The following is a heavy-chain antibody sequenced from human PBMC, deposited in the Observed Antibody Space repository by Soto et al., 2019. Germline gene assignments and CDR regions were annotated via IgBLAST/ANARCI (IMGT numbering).Heavy chain of an antibody. Sequence: VGSLRLSGAVSGFTFSLFGMHWVRQAPGKGLEWVAFISYEGRNKYYADSVKGRFTISRDNSKNTLSLQMDSLRPEDTAVYYCAKGRDSTLLRWQYFDNWGQGTQVTVSS. CDR2: ISYEGRNK. V-gene: IGHV3-30*18. J-gene: IGHJ4*02. CDR3: AKGRDSTLLRWQYFDN. D-gene: IGHD4-17*01. CDR1: GFTFSLFG.